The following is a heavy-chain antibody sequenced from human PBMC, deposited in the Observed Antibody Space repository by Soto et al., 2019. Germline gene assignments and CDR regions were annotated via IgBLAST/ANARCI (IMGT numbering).Heavy chain of an antibody. CDR2: ISGSGGST. CDR1: GFTFSSYA. D-gene: IGHD6-13*01. CDR3: AKENGYSSSWFEFDY. Sequence: SLRLSCAASGFTFSSYAMSWVRQAPGKGLEWVSAISGSGGSTYYADSVKGRFTISRDNSKNTLYLKMNSLKAEDTAVYYCAKENGYSSSWFEFDYWGQGTLVTVSS. V-gene: IGHV3-23*01. J-gene: IGHJ4*02.